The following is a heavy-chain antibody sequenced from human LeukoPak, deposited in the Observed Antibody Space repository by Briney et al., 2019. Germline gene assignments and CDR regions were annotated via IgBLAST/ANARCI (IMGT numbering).Heavy chain of an antibody. J-gene: IGHJ6*02. Sequence: GGSLRLSCAASGFTFSSYAMHWVRQAPGKGLEWVAVISYDGSNKYYADSVKGRFTIPRDNSKNTLYLQMNSLRAEDTAVYYCARERYYDFWSGPYYYYGMDVWGQGTTVTVSS. CDR3: ARERYYDFWSGPYYYYGMDV. CDR1: GFTFSSYA. CDR2: ISYDGSNK. V-gene: IGHV3-30-3*01. D-gene: IGHD3-3*01.